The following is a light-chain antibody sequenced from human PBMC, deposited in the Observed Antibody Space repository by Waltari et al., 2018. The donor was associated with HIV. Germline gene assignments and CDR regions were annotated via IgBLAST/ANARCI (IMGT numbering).Light chain of an antibody. V-gene: IGKV1-5*03. CDR3: QEYNRG. CDR2: KAP. CDR1: LGIDDW. J-gene: IGKJ1*01. Sequence: DSQMTQSPSTLSASGGERVTITCRARLGIDDWLAWYQQKPCKDPKLLIYKAPNLVTGVPSRFSGSGFGTEFTLTSSSLQPDDLSTYYCQEYNRGFGQGTKVQIK.